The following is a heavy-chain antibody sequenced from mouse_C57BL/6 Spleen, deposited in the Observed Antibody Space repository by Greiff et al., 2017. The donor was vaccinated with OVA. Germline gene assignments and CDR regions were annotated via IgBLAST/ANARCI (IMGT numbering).Heavy chain of an antibody. CDR3: AREGDSSGGFAY. CDR2: INPYNGGT. J-gene: IGHJ3*01. Sequence: EVQLQQSGPVLVKPGASVKMSCKASGYTFNDYYMNWVKQSHGKSLEWIGVINPYNGGTGYNQKFKGKATLTVDKSSSTDDTELNSLTSEDSAVYYCAREGDSSGGFAYWGQGTLVTVSA. CDR1: GYTFNDYY. V-gene: IGHV1-19*01. D-gene: IGHD3-2*02.